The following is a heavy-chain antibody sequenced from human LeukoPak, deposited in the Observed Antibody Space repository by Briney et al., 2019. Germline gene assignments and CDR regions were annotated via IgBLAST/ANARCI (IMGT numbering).Heavy chain of an antibody. CDR2: ISGSGGST. CDR1: GFTFSSYA. J-gene: IGHJ3*02. D-gene: IGHD1-26*01. V-gene: IGHV3-23*01. CDR3: AKDLRIVGATGLAFDI. Sequence: GGSLRLSCAASGFTFSSYAMSWVRQAPGKGLEWVSAISGSGGSTYYADSVKGRFTISRDNSKNTPYLQMNSLRAEDTAVYYCAKDLRIVGATGLAFDIWGQGTMVTVSS.